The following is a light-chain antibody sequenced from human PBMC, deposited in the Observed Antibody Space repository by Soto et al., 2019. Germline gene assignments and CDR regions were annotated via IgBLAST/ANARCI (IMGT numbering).Light chain of an antibody. J-gene: IGKJ2*01. Sequence: IVMTQTPLSSPVTLGQPASISCRSSQSLVHSDGYTYLSWYQLKPGQPPRLLIYRVSNRFSGVPDRISGSGAGTDFTLRISRVESEDVGVYFCIQGTQFPPYTCGQGTKLEI. CDR3: IQGTQFPPYT. V-gene: IGKV2-24*01. CDR1: QSLVHSDGYTY. CDR2: RVS.